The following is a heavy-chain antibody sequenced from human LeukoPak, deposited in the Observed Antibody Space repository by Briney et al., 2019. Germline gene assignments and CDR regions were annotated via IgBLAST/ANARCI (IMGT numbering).Heavy chain of an antibody. Sequence: PSQTQSLTCTVSGGSISSGGYYWSWIRQPPGKGLEWIGYIYHSGSTYYNPSLKSRVTISVNRSKNQFSLKLSSVTAADTAVYYCARRGMGYSGSVFFDYWGQGTLVTVSS. V-gene: IGHV4-30-2*01. CDR2: IYHSGST. D-gene: IGHD1-26*01. CDR3: ARRGMGYSGSVFFDY. CDR1: GGSISSGGYY. J-gene: IGHJ4*02.